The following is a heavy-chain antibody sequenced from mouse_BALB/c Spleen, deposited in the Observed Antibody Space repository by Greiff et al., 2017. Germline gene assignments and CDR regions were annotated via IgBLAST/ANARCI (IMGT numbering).Heavy chain of an antibody. CDR2: IYPGSGST. CDR3: TREGVLRLRDD. Sequence: LQQPGSELVRPGASVKLSCKASGYTFTSYWMHWVKQRPGQGLEWIGNIYPGSGSTNYDEKFKSKATLTVDTSSSTAYMQLSSLTSEDSAVYYCTREGVLRLRDDWGQGTTLTVSS. J-gene: IGHJ2*01. CDR1: GYTFTSYW. D-gene: IGHD1-2*01. V-gene: IGHV1S22*01.